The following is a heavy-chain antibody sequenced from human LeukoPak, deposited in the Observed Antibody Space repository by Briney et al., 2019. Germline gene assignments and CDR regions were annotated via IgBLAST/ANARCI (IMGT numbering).Heavy chain of an antibody. D-gene: IGHD3-10*02. V-gene: IGHV3-23*01. J-gene: IGHJ6*04. CDR1: GFTFSSYG. Sequence: GGSLRLSCAASGFTFSSYGMNWVRQAPGKGLEWVSGISPNGVITYYADSVKGRFTISRDNAKNSLYLQMNSLRAEDTAVYYCAELGITMIGGVWGKGTTVTISS. CDR2: ISPNGVIT. CDR3: AELGITMIGGV.